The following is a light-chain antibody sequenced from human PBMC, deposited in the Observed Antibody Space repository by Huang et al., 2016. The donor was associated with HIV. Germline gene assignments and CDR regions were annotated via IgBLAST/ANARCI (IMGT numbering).Light chain of an antibody. CDR3: QQFNNWPPRFT. J-gene: IGKJ3*01. Sequence: EIVMTQSPATLSVSPGERATLSCRASQNIGDNITCYQHKPGQAPRLLIYGASTRATGITPRFSGSGSWTEFTHTIIGLESEDFAVYYCQQFNNWPPRFTFGPGTTVDVK. CDR2: GAS. V-gene: IGKV3-15*01. CDR1: QNIGDN.